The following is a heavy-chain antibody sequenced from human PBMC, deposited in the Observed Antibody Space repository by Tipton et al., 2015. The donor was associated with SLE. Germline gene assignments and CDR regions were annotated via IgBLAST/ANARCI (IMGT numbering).Heavy chain of an antibody. V-gene: IGHV4-59*11. CDR2: IYYSGSI. D-gene: IGHD3-10*01. Sequence: TLSLTCTVSGGSISSHYWSWIRQPPGKGLEWIGYIYYSGSISYNPSLKSRVTISVDTSKNQFSLKLSSVTAADTAVYYCARRGAAKYYFDYWGQGTLVTVSS. CDR1: GGSISSHY. CDR3: ARRGAAKYYFDY. J-gene: IGHJ4*02.